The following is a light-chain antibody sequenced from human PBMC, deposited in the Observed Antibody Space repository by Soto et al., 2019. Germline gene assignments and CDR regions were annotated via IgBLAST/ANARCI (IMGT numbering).Light chain of an antibody. CDR2: GTS. J-gene: IGKJ3*01. CDR3: QQYGSSLFT. Sequence: DIVLKQSPGTLSLSPGERATLSCRASQSVSSKYLAWYQQKPGQPPRVLIYGTSIRATGVPERFSGCGSGTDFTLTITRLESEDFALYYCQQYGSSLFTFGPGTKVDFK. CDR1: QSVSSKY. V-gene: IGKV3-20*01.